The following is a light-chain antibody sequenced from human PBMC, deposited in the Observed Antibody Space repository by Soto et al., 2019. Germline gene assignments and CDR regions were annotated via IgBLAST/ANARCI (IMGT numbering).Light chain of an antibody. J-gene: IGKJ1*01. CDR2: GAS. Sequence: EIVMTQSPATLSVSPGERATLSCRASQSVSSNLAWYQQKPGQAPRPLIYGASTRATGIPARFSGSGSGTEFTLTISSLQSEDFAAYYCQQYNNWPRTFGQGTKVDIK. V-gene: IGKV3-15*01. CDR1: QSVSSN. CDR3: QQYNNWPRT.